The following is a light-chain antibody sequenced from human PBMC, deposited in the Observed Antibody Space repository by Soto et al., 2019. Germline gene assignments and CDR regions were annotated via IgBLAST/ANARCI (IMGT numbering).Light chain of an antibody. CDR3: SSFSNSSTLIL. Sequence: QSALTQPASVSGSPGQSITISCTGTSSDVGTYNYVSWYQQFPGKAPKLIIYEVTHRPSGVSNRFSASKSDNTASLTISGLQAEDEADYYCSSFSNSSTLILFGGGTQLTVL. CDR2: EVT. J-gene: IGLJ2*01. CDR1: SSDVGTYNY. V-gene: IGLV2-14*01.